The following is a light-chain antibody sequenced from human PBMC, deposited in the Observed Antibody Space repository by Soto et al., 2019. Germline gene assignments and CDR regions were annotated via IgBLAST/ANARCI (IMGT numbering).Light chain of an antibody. J-gene: IGKJ2*01. CDR2: GAS. CDR1: QSVSSN. CDR3: QQYNNWPPYT. V-gene: IGKV3-15*01. Sequence: EIVMTQSPATLSVSPGERATLSCRASQSVSSNLAWHQQKPGQAPRLLIYGASTRATGIPARFSGSGSGTAFTITISSLQSEDFEVYYCQQYNNWPPYTFGQGTKLEIK.